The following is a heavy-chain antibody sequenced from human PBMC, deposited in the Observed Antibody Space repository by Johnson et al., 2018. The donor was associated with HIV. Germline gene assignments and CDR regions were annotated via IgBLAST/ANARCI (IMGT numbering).Heavy chain of an antibody. D-gene: IGHD1-26*01. CDR1: AFPFDDHA. J-gene: IGHJ3*02. Sequence: QLVESGGGLVQPGRSLRLSCAASAFPFDDHALHWVRQSPGKGLQRFSIILKGRFTISRDNAKNDMDLQMHSLRPEDTALFYCAKDMRGSYSGGGSLDIWGQGKMVTVAS. CDR2: I. CDR3: AKDMRGSYSGGGSLDI. V-gene: IGHV3-9*01.